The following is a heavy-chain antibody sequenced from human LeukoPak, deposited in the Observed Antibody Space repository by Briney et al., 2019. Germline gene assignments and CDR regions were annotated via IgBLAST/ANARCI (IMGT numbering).Heavy chain of an antibody. Sequence: ASVKVSCKASGYTFTSYFMHWVRQAPGQGLEWMGIINPSGGSTSYAQKFQGRVTMTEDTSTDTAYMELSSLRSEDTAVYYCATSKSIFGVVIPDYFDYWGQGTLVTVSS. CDR2: INPSGGST. J-gene: IGHJ4*02. D-gene: IGHD3-3*01. CDR1: GYTFTSYF. CDR3: ATSKSIFGVVIPDYFDY. V-gene: IGHV1-46*01.